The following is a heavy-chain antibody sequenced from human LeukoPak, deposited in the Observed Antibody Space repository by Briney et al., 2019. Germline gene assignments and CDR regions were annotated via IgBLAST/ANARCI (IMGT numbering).Heavy chain of an antibody. CDR3: AKDRIRFLEWLLWGGYGY. CDR1: GFTFSSYG. Sequence: GGSLRLSCAASGFTFSSYGMHWVRQAPGKGLEWVAFIRYDGSNKYYADSVKGRFTISRDNSKNTLYLQMNSLRAEDTAVYYCAKDRIRFLEWLLWGGYGYWGQGTLVTVSS. D-gene: IGHD3-3*01. V-gene: IGHV3-30*02. CDR2: IRYDGSNK. J-gene: IGHJ4*02.